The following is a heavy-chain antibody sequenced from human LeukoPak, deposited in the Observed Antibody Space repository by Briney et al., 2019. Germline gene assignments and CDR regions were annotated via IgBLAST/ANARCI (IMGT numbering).Heavy chain of an antibody. D-gene: IGHD4-17*01. CDR1: GYTFTSYG. Sequence: ASVKVSCKASGYTFTSYGISWVRQAPGQGLEWMGWISAYNGNTNYAQKFQGRVTMTRNTSISTAYMELSSLRSEDTAVYYCAIPGCYGDYTTDMNYYYYGMDVWGQGTTVTVSS. CDR3: AIPGCYGDYTTDMNYYYYGMDV. J-gene: IGHJ6*02. CDR2: ISAYNGNT. V-gene: IGHV1-18*01.